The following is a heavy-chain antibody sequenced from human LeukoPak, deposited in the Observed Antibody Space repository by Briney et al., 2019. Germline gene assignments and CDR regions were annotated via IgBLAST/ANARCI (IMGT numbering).Heavy chain of an antibody. CDR2: INAGNGNT. Sequence: GASVKVSCKASGYTFTSYAMHWVRQAPGQRLEWMGWINAGNGNTKYSQKFQGRVTITRDTSASTAYMELSSLRSEDTAVYYCARGRVVPAATIRGQFDPWGQGTLVTVSS. V-gene: IGHV1-3*01. CDR1: GYTFTSYA. CDR3: ARGRVVPAATIRGQFDP. D-gene: IGHD2-2*01. J-gene: IGHJ5*02.